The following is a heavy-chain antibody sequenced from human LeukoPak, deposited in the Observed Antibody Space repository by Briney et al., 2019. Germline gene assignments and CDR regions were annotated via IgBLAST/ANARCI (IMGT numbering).Heavy chain of an antibody. CDR2: IYYSGST. CDR3: ARHIARGAHDY. J-gene: IGHJ4*02. D-gene: IGHD5-12*01. CDR1: GGSISSHY. Sequence: SETLSLTCTVSGGSISSHYWSWIRQPPGKGLEWIGYIYYSGSTNYHPSLKSRVTISVDTSKNQFSLKLSSVTAADTAVYYCARHIARGAHDYWGQGTLVTVSS. V-gene: IGHV4-59*11.